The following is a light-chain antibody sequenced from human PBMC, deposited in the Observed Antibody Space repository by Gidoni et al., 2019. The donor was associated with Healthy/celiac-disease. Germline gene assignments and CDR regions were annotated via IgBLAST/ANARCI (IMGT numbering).Light chain of an antibody. J-gene: IGLJ2*01. CDR1: SLRSYY. CDR3: NSRDSSGNHLV. V-gene: IGLV3-19*01. CDR2: GKN. Sequence: SSELTQDPAVSVALGQTVRITCQGDSLRSYYASWYQQKPGQAPVIVIYGKNNRPSGIPDRFSGSRAGNTASLTITGAQAEEEAEYYCNSRDSSGNHLVFGGGTKLTVL.